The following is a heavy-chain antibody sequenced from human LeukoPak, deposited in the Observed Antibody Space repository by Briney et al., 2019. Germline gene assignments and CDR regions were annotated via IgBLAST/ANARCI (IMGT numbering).Heavy chain of an antibody. D-gene: IGHD1-26*01. CDR3: AGDRPIVGATTADY. CDR1: GFTFSSYS. V-gene: IGHV3-21*01. CDR2: ISSSSSYI. Sequence: PGGSLRLSCAASGFTFSSYSMNWVRQAPGKGLEWVSSISSSSSYIYYADSVKGRFTIPRDNAKNSLYLQMNSLRAEDTAVYYCAGDRPIVGATTADYWGQGTLVTVSS. J-gene: IGHJ4*02.